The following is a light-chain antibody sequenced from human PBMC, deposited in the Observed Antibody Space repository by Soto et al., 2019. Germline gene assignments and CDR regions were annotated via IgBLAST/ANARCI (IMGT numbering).Light chain of an antibody. CDR2: DAS. Sequence: EIVLTQSPATLSLSPGERATLSCRASQSVSSYLAWYHQKPVQAPRLLIYDASNRATVIPARFSGSGSGTDFTLTISSLEPEDFAVYYCQQYGSSPRTFGQGTKVDIK. V-gene: IGKV3-11*01. CDR3: QQYGSSPRT. J-gene: IGKJ1*01. CDR1: QSVSSY.